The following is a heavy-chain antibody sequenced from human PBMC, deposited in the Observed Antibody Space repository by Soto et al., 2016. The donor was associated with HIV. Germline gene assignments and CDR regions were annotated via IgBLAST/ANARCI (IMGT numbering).Heavy chain of an antibody. D-gene: IGHD2-15*01. J-gene: IGHJ6*02. CDR3: ARGGGSSGSYYYAMDA. Sequence: EVQLVESGGDLVQPGGSLRLSCVASGFTFGTYWMHWVRQAPGKGLVWVSRINGDGSSALSADSVKGRFTISRDNAKNTLYLHMNSLRVEDTAAYFCARGGGSSGSYYYAMDAWGQGTTVIVSS. V-gene: IGHV3-74*03. CDR1: GFTFGTYW. CDR2: INGDGSSA.